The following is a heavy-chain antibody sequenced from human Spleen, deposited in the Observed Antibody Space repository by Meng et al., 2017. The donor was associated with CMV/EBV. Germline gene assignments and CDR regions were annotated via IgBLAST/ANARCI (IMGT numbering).Heavy chain of an antibody. V-gene: IGHV3-21*01. CDR1: GFTFATYN. D-gene: IGHD6-19*01. J-gene: IGHJ6*02. Sequence: GESLKISCAASGFTFATYNMNWVRQAPGKGLEWVSSITSGGYVSYADSVEGRFTISRDNTKSSLSLQMNSLRAEDTAVYYCARDKQWLVSYYYYGMDVWGQGTTVTVSS. CDR2: ITSGGYV. CDR3: ARDKQWLVSYYYYGMDV.